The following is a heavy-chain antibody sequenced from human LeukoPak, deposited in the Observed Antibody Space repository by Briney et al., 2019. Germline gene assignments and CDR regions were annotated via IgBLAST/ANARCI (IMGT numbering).Heavy chain of an antibody. CDR1: GFTFSYYW. D-gene: IGHD6-19*01. V-gene: IGHV3-7*01. CDR3: ARDSPVSGVDY. J-gene: IGHJ4*02. Sequence: GGSLRLSCAASGFTFSYYWMSWVRQAPGKGLKWVANIKQDGSEKYYVDSVKGRFTISRDNAKKSLYLQMASLRAEDTAVYYCARDSPVSGVDYWGQGTLVTVSS. CDR2: IKQDGSEK.